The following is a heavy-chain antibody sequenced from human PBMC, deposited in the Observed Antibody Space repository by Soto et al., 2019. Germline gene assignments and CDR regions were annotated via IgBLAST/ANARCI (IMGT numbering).Heavy chain of an antibody. V-gene: IGHV4-34*01. Sequence: QVQLQQWGAGLLMPSETLSLTCAVYGGSFSGYYWSWIRQPPGKGLEWSGEINHSGSTNYNPSLKSRVNISLDPSKNPFSLKLSSVTAADTAVYYCASGTSYYYYGMDVWGQGTTVTVSS. J-gene: IGHJ6*02. CDR1: GGSFSGYY. CDR2: INHSGST. CDR3: ASGTSYYYYGMDV.